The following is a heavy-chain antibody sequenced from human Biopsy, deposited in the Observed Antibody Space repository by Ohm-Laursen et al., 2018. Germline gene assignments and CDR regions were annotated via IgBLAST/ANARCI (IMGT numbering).Heavy chain of an antibody. J-gene: IGHJ6*02. CDR1: RFTFSTYG. CDR3: VKDRGAAGTDYYYGMDV. V-gene: IGHV3-30*18. D-gene: IGHD3-10*01. CDR2: ISFDGSDQ. Sequence: SLRLSCAASRFTFSTYGMHWVRQAPGRGLEWVAVISFDGSDQKYADSVKGRFTISRDNSKNTLYLQMNSLRAEDTAVFYCVKDRGAAGTDYYYGMDVWGQGTTVTVSS.